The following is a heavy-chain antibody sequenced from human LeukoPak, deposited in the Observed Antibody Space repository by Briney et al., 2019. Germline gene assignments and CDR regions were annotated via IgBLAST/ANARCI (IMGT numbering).Heavy chain of an antibody. V-gene: IGHV3-48*04. CDR2: ISSSSSTI. D-gene: IGHD2-15*01. CDR3: ARECASGGSCNDY. Sequence: GGSLRLSCAASGFTFSSYSMNRVRQAPGKGLEWVSYISSSSSTIYYADSVKGRFTTSRDNARNTVNLQMNSLRAEDTAVYYCARECASGGSCNDYWGQGTLVTVSS. J-gene: IGHJ4*02. CDR1: GFTFSSYS.